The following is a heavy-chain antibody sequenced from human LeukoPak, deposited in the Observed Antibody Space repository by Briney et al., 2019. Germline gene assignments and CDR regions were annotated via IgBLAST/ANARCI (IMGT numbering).Heavy chain of an antibody. J-gene: IGHJ4*02. V-gene: IGHV4-34*01. CDR1: GGSFSGYY. D-gene: IGHD1-26*01. Sequence: SETLSLTCADYGGSFSGYYWSWIRQPPGKGLEWIGEINHSGSTNYNPSLKSRVTISVDTSKNQFSLKLSSVTAADTAVYYCARGRPSGYVAYWGQGTLVTVSS. CDR2: INHSGST. CDR3: ARGRPSGYVAY.